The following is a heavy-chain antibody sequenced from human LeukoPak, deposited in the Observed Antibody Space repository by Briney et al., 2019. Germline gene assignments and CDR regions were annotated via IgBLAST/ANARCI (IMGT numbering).Heavy chain of an antibody. CDR2: IYPGDSDI. D-gene: IGHD7-27*01. V-gene: IGHV5-51*01. J-gene: IGHJ4*02. CDR3: VRRTTGDYYFDC. CDR1: GYRFTIYW. Sequence: GESLKISCKGSGYRFTIYWIGWVRQMPGRGLEWIGIIYPGDSDIRYSPSFRGQVNISADKSISTAYLQWSSLKASDTAMYYCVRRTTGDYYFDCWGQGTLVTVSS.